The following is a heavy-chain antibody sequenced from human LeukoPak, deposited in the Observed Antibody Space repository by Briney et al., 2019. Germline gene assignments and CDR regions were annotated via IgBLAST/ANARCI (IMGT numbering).Heavy chain of an antibody. D-gene: IGHD3-22*01. V-gene: IGHV1-18*01. Sequence: ASVKVSCKASGYTFTSYGISWVRQAPGQGLGWRGGITPYNGNTNCAQKIQGRVTMTTDTSTSTAYMELRSLRSDDTAVYYCARVFGGYYDSSGYRWFDPWGRGTLVTVSS. CDR3: ARVFGGYYDSSGYRWFDP. J-gene: IGHJ5*02. CDR1: GYTFTSYG. CDR2: ITPYNGNT.